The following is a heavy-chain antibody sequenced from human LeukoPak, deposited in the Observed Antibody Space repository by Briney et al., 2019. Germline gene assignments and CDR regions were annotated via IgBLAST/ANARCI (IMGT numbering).Heavy chain of an antibody. CDR3: AGGLWELLN. CDR2: ISTSSRFI. J-gene: IGHJ4*02. CDR1: GFIFTDFS. V-gene: IGHV3-21*01. Sequence: GGSLLLSCAASGFIFTDFSINWVRPAPGKGLEWVSSISTSSRFIHYADSVKGRFTISRDDAKNLVHLQMSSLRVEDTALYYCAGGLWELLNWGQGTLVTVSS. D-gene: IGHD1-26*01.